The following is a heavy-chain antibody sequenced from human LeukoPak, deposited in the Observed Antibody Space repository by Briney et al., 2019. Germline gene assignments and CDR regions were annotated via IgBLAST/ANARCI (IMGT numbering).Heavy chain of an antibody. D-gene: IGHD3-16*01. CDR2: IYTSGST. Sequence: SETLSLTCTVSGASISSGAYYWSWVRQPAGKGLEWIGRIYTSGSTNYNPSLKSRVTISLDTSQNQLSFRLTSVTAADTAMYYCIREGYDNGDYWGQGALVTVSS. J-gene: IGHJ4*02. CDR3: IREGYDNGDY. CDR1: GASISSGAYY. V-gene: IGHV4-61*02.